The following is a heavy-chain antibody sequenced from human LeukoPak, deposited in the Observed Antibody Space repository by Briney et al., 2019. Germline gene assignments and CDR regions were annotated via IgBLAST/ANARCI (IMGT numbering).Heavy chain of an antibody. V-gene: IGHV4-61*02. J-gene: IGHJ3*01. D-gene: IGHD2-2*01. CDR1: GGSISNLDYY. CDR3: AGRGSSSGTFDV. Sequence: PSQTLSLTCTVSGGSISNLDYYWTWIRQPAGKRLEWIERIYTSGGTNYNPSLKSRVTMSVDKSKNQISLNLASLTAADTALYYCAGRGSSSGTFDVWGPGTFVTVSS. CDR2: IYTSGGT.